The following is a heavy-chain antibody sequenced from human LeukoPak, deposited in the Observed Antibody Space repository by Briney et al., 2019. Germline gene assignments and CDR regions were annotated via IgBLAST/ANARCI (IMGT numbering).Heavy chain of an antibody. CDR2: IYYSGSI. CDR3: ARHFRRRYSSAYSYMDV. D-gene: IGHD5-18*01. Sequence: SETLSLTCTVSGASITTNFWTWIRQPPGKGLEWIGYIYYSGSINYSPSLKSRVTMSIDTSKNQFSLKLSSVTAADTAVYYCARHFRRRYSSAYSYMDVWGKGTTVTISS. CDR1: GASITTNF. J-gene: IGHJ6*03. V-gene: IGHV4-59*08.